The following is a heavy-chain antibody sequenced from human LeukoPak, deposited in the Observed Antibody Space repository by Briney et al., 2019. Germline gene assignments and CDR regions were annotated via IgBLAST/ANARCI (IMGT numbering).Heavy chain of an antibody. J-gene: IGHJ4*02. Sequence: GGSLRLSCAASGFAFNTYAMSWVRQAPGKGLEWVSALSANGANTYYADSVKGRFTISRDNSRNTLYLQMSSLRAEDTAEYYCAKGKAGGFDYWGQGTLVTVSS. CDR2: LSANGANT. CDR1: GFAFNTYA. CDR3: AKGKAGGFDY. V-gene: IGHV3-23*01. D-gene: IGHD2-8*02.